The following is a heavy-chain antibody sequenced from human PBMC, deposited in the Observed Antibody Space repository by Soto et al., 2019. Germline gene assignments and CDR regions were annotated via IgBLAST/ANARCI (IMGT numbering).Heavy chain of an antibody. CDR2: TYYRSKWYN. Sequence: SKTLSLTYGISGFLVSSNIAAWTLITQSPSRFLEWLGRTYYRSKWYNDYAVSVKSRITINPDTSKNQFSLQLNSVTPEDTAVYYCAREPYSSGWHDYYYYGMDVWGQGTTVTVSS. CDR3: AREPYSSGWHDYYYYGMDV. CDR1: GFLVSSNIAA. D-gene: IGHD6-19*01. V-gene: IGHV6-1*01. J-gene: IGHJ6*02.